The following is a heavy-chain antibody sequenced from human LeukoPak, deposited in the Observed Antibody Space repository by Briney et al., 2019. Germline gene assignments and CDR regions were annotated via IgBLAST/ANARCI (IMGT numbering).Heavy chain of an antibody. D-gene: IGHD3-9*01. V-gene: IGHV3-23*01. CDR2: ISGSGGST. CDR3: AKLGLTAEYFQH. Sequence: GGSLRLSCAASGFTFSSYAMRWVRQAPGKVLEWVSAISGSGGSTYYADSVKGRFTISRDNSKNTLYLQMNSLRAEDTAVYYCAKLGLTAEYFQHWGQGTLVTVSS. CDR1: GFTFSSYA. J-gene: IGHJ1*01.